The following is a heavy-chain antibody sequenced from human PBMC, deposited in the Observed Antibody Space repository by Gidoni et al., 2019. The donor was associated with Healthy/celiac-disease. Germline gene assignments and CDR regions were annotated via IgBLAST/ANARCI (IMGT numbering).Heavy chain of an antibody. D-gene: IGHD3-10*01. CDR2: INHSGST. CDR1: GGSFSGYY. J-gene: IGHJ5*02. Sequence: QVQLQQWGAGLLRPSETLSLTCAVYGGSFSGYYWTWIRQPPGKGLEWIGEINHSGSTNYNPSLKSRVTISVDTSKNQFSLKLRSVTAADTAVYYCARVRLLWFGGVAPSNWFDPWGQGTLVTVSS. V-gene: IGHV4-34*01. CDR3: ARVRLLWFGGVAPSNWFDP.